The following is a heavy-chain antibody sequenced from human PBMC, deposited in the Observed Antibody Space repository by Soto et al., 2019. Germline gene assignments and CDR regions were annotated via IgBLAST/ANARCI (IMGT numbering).Heavy chain of an antibody. CDR1: GGSFSGYY. V-gene: IGHV4-34*01. CDR3: ARGRGYSGYALSRWDY. CDR2: INHSGST. D-gene: IGHD5-12*01. J-gene: IGHJ4*02. Sequence: QVQLQQWGAGLLKPSETLSLTCAVYGGSFSGYYWSWIRQPPGKGLEWIGEINHSGSTNYNPSLKSRVTISVDTSKNQFSLKLSSVTAADTAVYYCARGRGYSGYALSRWDYWGQGTLVTVSS.